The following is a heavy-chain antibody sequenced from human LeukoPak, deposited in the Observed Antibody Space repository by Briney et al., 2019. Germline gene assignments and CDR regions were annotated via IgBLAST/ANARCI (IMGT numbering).Heavy chain of an antibody. CDR2: ISSSGTSM. CDR1: GFTFSGYS. Sequence: GGSLRLSCAASGFTFSGYSMNWVRQAPGKGLEWVSYISSSGTSMYYADSVKGRFTISRDNAKNSLYLQMNSLRAEDTAVYYCARVLGIVGGWGQGTLVTVSS. V-gene: IGHV3-48*04. CDR3: ARVLGIVGG. J-gene: IGHJ4*02. D-gene: IGHD1-26*01.